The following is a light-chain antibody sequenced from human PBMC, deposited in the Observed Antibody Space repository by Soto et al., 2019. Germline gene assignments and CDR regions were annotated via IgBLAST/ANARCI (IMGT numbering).Light chain of an antibody. CDR3: SSYLVSNTRV. V-gene: IGLV2-14*01. J-gene: IGLJ3*02. CDR2: EVS. CDR1: SSDAGASNY. Sequence: QSALTQPASASGSPGQSITISCTGTSSDAGASNYVSWYQHHPGKAPKLMIYEVSYRPSGVSNRFSGSKSGNTASLTISGLQAEDDADYYCSSYLVSNTRVFGGGTKLTVL.